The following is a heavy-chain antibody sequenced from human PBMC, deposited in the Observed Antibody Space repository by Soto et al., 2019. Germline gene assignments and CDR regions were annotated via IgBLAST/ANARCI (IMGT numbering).Heavy chain of an antibody. J-gene: IGHJ2*01. Sequence: EVQLLESGGGLLQPGGSLRLSCAASGFTFSSYAVSWVRQAPGKGLEWVSGISGGGGSTYYAGSVKGRFTISRDNSKNTLYLQMNSLRAEDTAVYYCAKQAIVVVVAATDWSFDLWGRGTLVTVSS. CDR2: ISGGGGST. D-gene: IGHD2-15*01. CDR1: GFTFSSYA. V-gene: IGHV3-23*01. CDR3: AKQAIVVVVAATDWSFDL.